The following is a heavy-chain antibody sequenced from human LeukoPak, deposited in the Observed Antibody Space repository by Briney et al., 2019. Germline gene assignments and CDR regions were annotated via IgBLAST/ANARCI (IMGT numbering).Heavy chain of an antibody. V-gene: IGHV4-39*07. J-gene: IGHJ4*02. CDR2: IYNSGST. CDR1: GGSISSSSYY. Sequence: ASETLSLTCTVSGGSISSSSYYWGWIRQPPGKGLEWIGSIYNSGSTYYNPSLKSRVTISVDTSKNQFSLKLSSVTAADTAVHYCARVPTVTFFDYWGQGTLVTVSS. CDR3: ARVPTVTFFDY. D-gene: IGHD4-17*01.